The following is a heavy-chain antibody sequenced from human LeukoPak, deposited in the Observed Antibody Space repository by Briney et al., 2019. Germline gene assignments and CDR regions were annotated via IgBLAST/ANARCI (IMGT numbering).Heavy chain of an antibody. J-gene: IGHJ4*02. Sequence: PGGSLRLSCAASGFTFSSYAMHWVRQAPGKGLEWVAVISYDGSNKYYADSVKGRFTISRDNSKNTLYLQMNSLGAEDTAVYYCARDRAAAGLFDYWGQGTLVTVSS. V-gene: IGHV3-30-3*01. CDR1: GFTFSSYA. D-gene: IGHD6-13*01. CDR2: ISYDGSNK. CDR3: ARDRAAAGLFDY.